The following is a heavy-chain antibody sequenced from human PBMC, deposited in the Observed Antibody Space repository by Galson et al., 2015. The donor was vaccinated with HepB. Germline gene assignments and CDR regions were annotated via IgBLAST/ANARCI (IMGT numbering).Heavy chain of an antibody. J-gene: IGHJ4*02. CDR3: ARESEVSGWYFFDY. CDR1: GFTFRGHS. Sequence: SLRLSCAASGFTFRGHSMHWVRQAPGKWLEWVAVIWYDGSNKGYADSVRGRFTISRDNSENTVYLQMNSLRAEDTAVYYCARESEVSGWYFFDYWGQGTLVTVSS. D-gene: IGHD6-19*01. CDR2: IWYDGSNK. V-gene: IGHV3-33*08.